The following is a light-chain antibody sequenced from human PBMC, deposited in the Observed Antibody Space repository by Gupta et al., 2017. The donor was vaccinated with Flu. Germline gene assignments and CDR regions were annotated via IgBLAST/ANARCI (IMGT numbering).Light chain of an antibody. V-gene: IGLV2-14*04. Sequence: SITISCTGTSSDVGGYNYVSWYQQHPGKAPKLMIYDVSKRPSGVSNRFSGSKSGNTASLTISGLQAEDEADYYCSSYTSSSTPVFGTGTKVTVL. CDR1: SSDVGGYNY. CDR3: SSYTSSSTPV. CDR2: DVS. J-gene: IGLJ1*01.